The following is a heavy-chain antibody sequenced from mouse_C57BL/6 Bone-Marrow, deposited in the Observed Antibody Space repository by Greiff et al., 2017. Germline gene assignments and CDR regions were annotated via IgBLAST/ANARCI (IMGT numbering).Heavy chain of an antibody. D-gene: IGHD1-1*01. CDR1: GFNFKDYY. CDR2: IDPENGDT. J-gene: IGHJ1*03. Sequence: VQLQQPGAELVRPGASVKLSCTASGFNFKDYYMHWVKQRPEQGLEWIGWIDPENGDTEYATKFQGKATLTADTSSNTAYLQLSSLTSEDTAVYYWTWTVVAHWYFDVWGTGTTVTVSS. V-gene: IGHV14-4*01. CDR3: TWTVVAHWYFDV.